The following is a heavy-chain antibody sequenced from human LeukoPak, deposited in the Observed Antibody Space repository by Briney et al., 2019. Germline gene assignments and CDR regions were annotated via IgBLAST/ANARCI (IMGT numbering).Heavy chain of an antibody. Sequence: ASVKVSCKASGYTFTSYYMHWVRQAPGQGLEWMGWMNPNSGNTGYAQKFQGRVTMTRNTSISTAYMELSSLRSEDTAVYYCARGSHTIFGVVIISVGNDYWGQGTLVTVSS. CDR1: GYTFTSYY. CDR3: ARGSHTIFGVVIISVGNDY. CDR2: MNPNSGNT. V-gene: IGHV1-8*02. D-gene: IGHD3-3*01. J-gene: IGHJ4*02.